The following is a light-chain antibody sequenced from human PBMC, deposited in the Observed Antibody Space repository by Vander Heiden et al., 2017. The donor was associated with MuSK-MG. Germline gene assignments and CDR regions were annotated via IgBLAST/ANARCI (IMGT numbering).Light chain of an antibody. Sequence: EIVLTQSPATLSLSPGERATLSCRASQSVSSYLAWYQQKPGQAPRLLIYDASNRATGIPARFSGSGSGTDFTLTISSLEPEDFAVYYCQQLSNWRALTFGGGTKVEIK. V-gene: IGKV3-11*01. CDR2: DAS. CDR1: QSVSSY. CDR3: QQLSNWRALT. J-gene: IGKJ4*01.